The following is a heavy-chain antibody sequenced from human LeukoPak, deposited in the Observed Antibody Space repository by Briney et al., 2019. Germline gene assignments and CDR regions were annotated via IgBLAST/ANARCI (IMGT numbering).Heavy chain of an antibody. Sequence: SQTLSLTCAISGDSVSSNSAAWNWIGQSPLRGLEWLGRTYYRSKWYNDYAVSVKSRITINPDTSKNQFSLQLNSVTPEDTAVYYCARYTGLGSSSRYQYFDYWGQGTLVTVSS. J-gene: IGHJ4*02. CDR1: GDSVSSNSAA. CDR3: ARYTGLGSSSRYQYFDY. V-gene: IGHV6-1*01. CDR2: TYYRSKWYN. D-gene: IGHD6-6*01.